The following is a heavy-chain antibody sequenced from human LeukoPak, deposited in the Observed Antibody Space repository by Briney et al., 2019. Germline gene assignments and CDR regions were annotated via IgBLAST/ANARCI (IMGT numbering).Heavy chain of an antibody. J-gene: IGHJ6*03. CDR3: ARVRYSSGWYSSYFDYYYMDV. D-gene: IGHD6-19*01. V-gene: IGHV4-59*12. Sequence: PSETLSLTCTVSGGSISSYYWSWIRQPPGKGLEWIGYIYYSGSTNYNPSLKSRVTMSVDTSKNQFSLKLSSATAADTAVYYCARVRYSSGWYSSYFDYYYMDVWGRGTTVTISS. CDR1: GGSISSYY. CDR2: IYYSGST.